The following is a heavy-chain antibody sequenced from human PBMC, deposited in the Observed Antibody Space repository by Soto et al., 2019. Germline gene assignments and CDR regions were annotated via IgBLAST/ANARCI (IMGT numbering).Heavy chain of an antibody. V-gene: IGHV4-39*01. Sequence: PSETLSLTCTVSGGSISSSSYYWGWIRQPPGKGLEWIGSIYYSGSTYYNPSLKSRVTISVDTSKNQFSLKLSSVTAADTAVYYCARRLYYDSSGFEGGGTDGWGQGTTVTVSS. CDR2: IYYSGST. J-gene: IGHJ6*02. CDR1: GGSISSSSYY. D-gene: IGHD3-22*01. CDR3: ARRLYYDSSGFEGGGTDG.